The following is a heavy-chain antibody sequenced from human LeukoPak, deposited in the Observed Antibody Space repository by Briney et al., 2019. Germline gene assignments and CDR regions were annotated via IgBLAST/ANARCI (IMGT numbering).Heavy chain of an antibody. CDR2: IRYDGSNK. CDR3: AKATGWHYYFDY. J-gene: IGHJ4*02. CDR1: GFTFSSYG. V-gene: IGHV3-30*02. Sequence: GGSLRLSCAASGFTFSSYGMHWVRQAPGKGLEWVAFIRYDGSNKYYADSVKGRFTIFRDNSKNTLYLQMNSLRAEDTAVYYCAKATGWHYYFDYWGQGTLVTVSS. D-gene: IGHD2-15*01.